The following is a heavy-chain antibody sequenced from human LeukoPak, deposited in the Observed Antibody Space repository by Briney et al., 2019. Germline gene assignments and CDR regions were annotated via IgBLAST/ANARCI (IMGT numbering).Heavy chain of an antibody. Sequence: GGSLRLSCAASGFTFSSYAMSWVRQAPGKGLEWVSAISGSVGSTYYADSVKGRFTISRDNSKNTLYLKMNSLRAEDTAVYYCAKDKAVVVVAAPPGPYGMDVWGQGTTVTVSS. J-gene: IGHJ6*02. D-gene: IGHD2-15*01. CDR1: GFTFSSYA. CDR2: ISGSVGST. CDR3: AKDKAVVVVAAPPGPYGMDV. V-gene: IGHV3-23*01.